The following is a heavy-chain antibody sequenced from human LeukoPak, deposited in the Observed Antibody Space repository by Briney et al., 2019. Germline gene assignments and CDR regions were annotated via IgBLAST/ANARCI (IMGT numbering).Heavy chain of an antibody. J-gene: IGHJ3*02. CDR1: GYTFTSYG. CDR2: IIPIFGTA. D-gene: IGHD3-10*01. V-gene: IGHV1-69*13. CDR3: ATPFMSAKDRYYGSGSYAFDI. Sequence: SVKVSCKASGYTFTSYGISWVRQAPGQGLEWMGGIIPIFGTANYAQKFQGRVTITADESTSTAYMELSSLRSEDTAVYYCATPFMSAKDRYYGSGSYAFDIWGQGTMVTVSS.